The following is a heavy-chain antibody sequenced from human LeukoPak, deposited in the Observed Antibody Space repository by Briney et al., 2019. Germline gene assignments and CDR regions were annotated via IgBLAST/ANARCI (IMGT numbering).Heavy chain of an antibody. D-gene: IGHD4-17*01. V-gene: IGHV4-38-2*02. J-gene: IGHJ1*01. CDR2: IYHSGST. Sequence: PSETLSLTCSVSGYSISSGYYWGWIRQPPGMGLEWIGSIYHSGSTHYNPSLKSRVTISVDTSKNQVSLKLSSVTAADTAVYYCARHGRFYGDYARPWGQGTLVTVSS. CDR1: GYSISSGYY. CDR3: ARHGRFYGDYARP.